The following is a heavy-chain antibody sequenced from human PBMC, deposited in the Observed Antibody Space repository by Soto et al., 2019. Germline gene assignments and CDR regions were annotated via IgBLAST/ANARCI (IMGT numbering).Heavy chain of an antibody. D-gene: IGHD6-13*01. J-gene: IGHJ5*02. CDR2: INHVGNT. Sequence: SETLSLTCAVSDGSFSGYYWSWIRQPPGKGLEWIGEINHVGNTNYNPSLKSRVTISVDPPKKQFSLNLSSVTAADTAVYYCASGIRGVGAAGAVAWFDPWGQGTLVTVSS. CDR1: DGSFSGYY. V-gene: IGHV4-34*01. CDR3: ASGIRGVGAAGAVAWFDP.